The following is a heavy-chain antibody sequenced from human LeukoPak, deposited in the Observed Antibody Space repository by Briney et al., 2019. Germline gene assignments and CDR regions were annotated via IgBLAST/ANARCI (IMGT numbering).Heavy chain of an antibody. D-gene: IGHD1-26*01. CDR2: IYYSGST. J-gene: IGHJ4*02. V-gene: IGHV4-39*01. CDR1: GASISSSNYY. Sequence: SETLSLTCTVSGASISSSNYYWGWIRQPPGKGLEWIASIYYSGSTSYNPSLKSRVTISVDTSKNQFSLKVSSVTAADTAVYSWASPHIGGSDLTAFDCWGQGTLVTVPS. CDR3: ASPHIGGSDLTAFDC.